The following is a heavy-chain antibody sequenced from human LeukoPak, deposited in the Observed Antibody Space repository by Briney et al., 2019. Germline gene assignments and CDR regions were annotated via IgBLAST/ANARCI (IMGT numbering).Heavy chain of an antibody. V-gene: IGHV4-61*02. J-gene: IGHJ2*01. Sequence: SETLSLTCTVSGGSISSGSYYWNWIRQPAGKGLEWIGRIYTSGSTNYNPSLKSRVTISVDKSKNQFSLKLSSVTAADTAVYYCARDLGGRSSSSNWYFDLWGRGTLVTVSS. CDR2: IYTSGST. CDR1: GGSISSGSYY. CDR3: ARDLGGRSSSSNWYFDL. D-gene: IGHD6-6*01.